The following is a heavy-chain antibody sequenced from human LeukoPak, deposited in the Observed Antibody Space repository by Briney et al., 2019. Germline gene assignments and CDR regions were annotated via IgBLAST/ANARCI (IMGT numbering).Heavy chain of an antibody. V-gene: IGHV4-30-2*01. CDR1: GGSISSGGYY. J-gene: IGHJ4*02. Sequence: SETLSLTCTVSGGSISSGGYYWSWIRQPPGKGLEWIGYIYHSGSTYYNPSLKSRVTISVGRSKNQFSLKLSSVTAADTAVYYCARARGTWADYWGQGTLVTVSS. CDR3: ARARGTWADY. CDR2: IYHSGST. D-gene: IGHD7-27*01.